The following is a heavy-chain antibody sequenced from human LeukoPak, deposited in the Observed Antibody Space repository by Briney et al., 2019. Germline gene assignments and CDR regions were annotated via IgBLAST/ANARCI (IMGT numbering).Heavy chain of an antibody. CDR2: IYYSGST. D-gene: IGHD6-6*01. Sequence: SETLSLTCTVSGGSISSYYWSWIRQPPGKGLEWIGYIYYSGSTNYNPSLKSRVTISVDTSKNQFSLKLSSVTAADTAVYYCARVVLGAHYYYYYGMDVWGQGTTVTVSS. CDR3: ARVVLGAHYYYYYGMDV. V-gene: IGHV4-59*12. J-gene: IGHJ6*02. CDR1: GGSISSYY.